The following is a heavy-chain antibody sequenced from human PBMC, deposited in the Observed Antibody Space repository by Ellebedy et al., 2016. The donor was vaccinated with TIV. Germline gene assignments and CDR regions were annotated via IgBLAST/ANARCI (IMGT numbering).Heavy chain of an antibody. Sequence: SETLSLXCAVYDGSLKGYWLTWIRQPPGKGLEWIGQVNYAGSTNYNPTLKSRATISIDTSQYQVSLKLTSVTVADTAVYYCARAMGQIAAPGWTEYYYYGMDVWGQGTTVTVSS. CDR1: DGSLKGYW. CDR3: ARAMGQIAAPGWTEYYYYGMDV. D-gene: IGHD6-6*01. V-gene: IGHV4-34*01. J-gene: IGHJ6*02. CDR2: VNYAGST.